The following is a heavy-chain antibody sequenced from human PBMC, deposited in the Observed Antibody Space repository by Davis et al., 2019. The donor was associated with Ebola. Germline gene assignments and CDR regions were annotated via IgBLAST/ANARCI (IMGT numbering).Heavy chain of an antibody. D-gene: IGHD6-6*01. CDR1: GGSISSYY. J-gene: IGHJ5*02. Sequence: LETLSLTCTVSGGSISSYYWSWIRQPAGKGLEWIGRIYTSGSTNYNPSLKSRVTMSVDTSKNQFSLKLSSVTAADTAVYYCARGRWEYSSSSPDGNWFDPWGQGTLVTVSS. V-gene: IGHV4-4*07. CDR3: ARGRWEYSSSSPDGNWFDP. CDR2: IYTSGST.